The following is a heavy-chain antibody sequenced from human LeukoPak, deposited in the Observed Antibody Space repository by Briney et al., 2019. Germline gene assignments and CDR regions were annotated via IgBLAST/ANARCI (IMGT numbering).Heavy chain of an antibody. CDR3: ARGTVTATDY. CDR1: GFSVSNTY. J-gene: IGHJ4*02. V-gene: IGHV3-53*01. D-gene: IGHD2-21*02. CDR2: IYSGGNT. Sequence: GGSLRLSCAASGFSVSNTYMSWVRQAPGKGLEWVSIIYSGGNTYYADSVKGRFTISRDNSKNTLYLQMNRLRPEDTAVYYCARGTVTATDYWGQGTLVTVSS.